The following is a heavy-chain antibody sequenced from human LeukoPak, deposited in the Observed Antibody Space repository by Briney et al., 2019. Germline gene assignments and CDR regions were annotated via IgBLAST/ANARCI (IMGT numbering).Heavy chain of an antibody. CDR2: INPSGGST. D-gene: IGHD1-14*01. J-gene: IGHJ4*02. CDR3: ARDLGPYNQDY. V-gene: IGHV1-46*01. Sequence: GASVKVSCKASGYTFTSYYMHWVRQAPGQGLEWMGIINPSGGSTSYAQKFQGRVTMTRDTSTSTVYMELSSLRAEDTAVYYCARDLGPYNQDYWGQGTLVTVSS. CDR1: GYTFTSYY.